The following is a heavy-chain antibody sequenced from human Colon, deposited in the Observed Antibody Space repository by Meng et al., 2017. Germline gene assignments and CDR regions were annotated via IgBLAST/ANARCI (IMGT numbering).Heavy chain of an antibody. V-gene: IGHV3-23*01. J-gene: IGHJ4*02. Sequence: GEPLKISRRTSGFTLANYGMGWIRQAPGKGLEWVATISNGVENKHYADSVMGRFTVSRDNSKNTVFLQLASLTAEDTAVYYCVRDCCTDIGPIDSWGQGTVVTVSS. D-gene: IGHD2-8*02. CDR2: ISNGVENK. CDR1: GFTLANYG. CDR3: VRDCCTDIGPIDS.